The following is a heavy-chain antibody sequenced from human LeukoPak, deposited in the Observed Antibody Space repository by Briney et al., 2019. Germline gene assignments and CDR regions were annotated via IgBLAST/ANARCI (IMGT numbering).Heavy chain of an antibody. V-gene: IGHV5-51*01. Sequence: GESLQISCKVSGYSFTSYCIGWVRQLPGKGLEWMGIIYPGDSGPTYSPSFQGQVTISVDKSINTAYLQWSSLQASDTAMYYCGMSGDRVPLQDDVFDVWGQGTMVTVST. CDR1: GYSFTSYC. CDR2: IYPGDSGP. D-gene: IGHD1-26*01. J-gene: IGHJ3*01. CDR3: GMSGDRVPLQDDVFDV.